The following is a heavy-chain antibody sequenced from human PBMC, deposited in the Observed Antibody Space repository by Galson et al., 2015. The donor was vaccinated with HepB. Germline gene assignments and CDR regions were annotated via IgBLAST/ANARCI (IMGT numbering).Heavy chain of an antibody. D-gene: IGHD3-3*01. J-gene: IGHJ4*02. CDR3: ARTYYDFWSGYSNFDY. CDR1: GFTFSSYS. CDR2: ISSSSSTI. Sequence: SLRLSCAASGFTFSSYSMNWVRQAPGKGLEWVSYISSSSSTIYYADSVKGRFTISRDNAKNSLYLQMNSLRDEDTAVYYCARTYYDFWSGYSNFDYWGQGTLVTVSS. V-gene: IGHV3-48*02.